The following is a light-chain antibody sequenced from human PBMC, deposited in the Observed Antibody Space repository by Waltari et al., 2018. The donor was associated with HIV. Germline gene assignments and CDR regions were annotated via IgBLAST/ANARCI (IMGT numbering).Light chain of an antibody. Sequence: AIQMTQSPSSFSASTGDRVTITCRASQGISSSLAWYQQKPGQAPKLLIYSASTLESGVPSRESGSGSGTDFSLTISCLQSEDFATYYCQQYYSYPFTFGPGTKVDIK. CDR1: QGISSS. J-gene: IGKJ3*01. CDR2: SAS. V-gene: IGKV1-8*01. CDR3: QQYYSYPFT.